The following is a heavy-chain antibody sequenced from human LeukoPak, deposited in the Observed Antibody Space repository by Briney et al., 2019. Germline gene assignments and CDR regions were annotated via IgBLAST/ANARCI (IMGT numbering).Heavy chain of an antibody. CDR3: AKVCSVFGANCFDY. Sequence: QPGGSLRLSCVGSGFTFSMSAMHWVRQAPGKGLEWVASKEKDGRTEYNADSVKGRFTISRDNSANTLYLELDSLTVEDTAVYYCAKVCSVFGANCFDYWGQGTLVSVSS. CDR1: GFTFSMSA. V-gene: IGHV3-30*02. J-gene: IGHJ4*02. D-gene: IGHD3-3*01. CDR2: KEKDGRTE.